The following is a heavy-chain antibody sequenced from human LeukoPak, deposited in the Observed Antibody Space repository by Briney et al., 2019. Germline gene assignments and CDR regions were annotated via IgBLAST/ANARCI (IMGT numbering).Heavy chain of an antibody. J-gene: IGHJ4*02. CDR1: GFSVSSNY. V-gene: IGHV3-66*01. Sequence: GGSLRLSCAASGFSVSSNYLNWVRQAPGKGLEWVSVSYSGGSTHYADSVKGRITISRDNSKNTRYLQMNSLRAEDTAVYYCATTPGSSKYHGLALWGQGTQVTVSS. D-gene: IGHD6-13*01. CDR2: SYSGGST. CDR3: ATTPGSSKYHGLAL.